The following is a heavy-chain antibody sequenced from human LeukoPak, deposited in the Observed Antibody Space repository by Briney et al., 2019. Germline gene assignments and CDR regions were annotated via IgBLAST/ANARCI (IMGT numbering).Heavy chain of an antibody. V-gene: IGHV3-48*03. D-gene: IGHD3-16*02. CDR1: GFTFSSYE. Sequence: QPGGSLRLSCAASGFTFSSYEMNWVRQAPGKGLEWVSYISSSSSTIYYADSVKGRFTISRDNAKNSLYLQMNSLRAEDTAVYYCARAPSIVDYWGQGTLVTVSS. J-gene: IGHJ4*02. CDR2: ISSSSSTI. CDR3: ARAPSIVDY.